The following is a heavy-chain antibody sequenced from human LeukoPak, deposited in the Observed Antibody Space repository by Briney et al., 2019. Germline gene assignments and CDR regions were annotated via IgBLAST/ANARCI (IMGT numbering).Heavy chain of an antibody. J-gene: IGHJ6*02. Sequence: SQTLSLTFAISGDSVSSNSAAWNWIRQSPSRGLEWLGSTYYRSKWYNDYALSVKGRITINPDTSKNQFSLQLNSVTPEDTAVCYCARDDYGDYYYYYGMDVWGQGTTVTVSS. CDR1: GDSVSSNSAA. V-gene: IGHV6-1*01. CDR3: ARDDYGDYYYYYGMDV. CDR2: TYYRSKWYN. D-gene: IGHD4-17*01.